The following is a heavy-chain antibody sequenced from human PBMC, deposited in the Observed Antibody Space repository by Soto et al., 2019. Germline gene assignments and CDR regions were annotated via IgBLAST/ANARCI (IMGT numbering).Heavy chain of an antibody. D-gene: IGHD5-18*01. CDR2: ISYDGSNK. CDR3: ARPSTAMAYYYFSYAMDV. Sequence: QVQLVESGGGGVQPGRSLRLSCAASGFTFSSYAMYWVRQAPGKGLECVAIISYDGSNKYYADSVKGRFTISRDNSKNTLYLEMKSLRAEDTAVYYCARPSTAMAYYYFSYAMDVWGQGTTVTVSS. J-gene: IGHJ6*02. CDR1: GFTFSSYA. V-gene: IGHV3-30-3*01.